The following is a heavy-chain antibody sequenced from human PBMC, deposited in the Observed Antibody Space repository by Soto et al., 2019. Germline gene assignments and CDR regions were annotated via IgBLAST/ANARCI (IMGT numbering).Heavy chain of an antibody. Sequence: ASVKVSCKASGYTFTSYGISWVRQAPGQGLDWMGWISAYNGNTKYAQDLQGRVTMTTDTSTSTAYMELRSLRSDDTAVYYCARFTGCSYNTYSFYYGMDVWGQGTTVTVSS. CDR3: ARFTGCSYNTYSFYYGMDV. J-gene: IGHJ6*02. D-gene: IGHD5-18*01. V-gene: IGHV1-18*04. CDR2: ISAYNGNT. CDR1: GYTFTSYG.